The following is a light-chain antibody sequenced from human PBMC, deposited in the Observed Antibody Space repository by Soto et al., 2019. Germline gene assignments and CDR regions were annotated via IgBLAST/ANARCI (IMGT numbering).Light chain of an antibody. CDR1: QSVSSY. CDR2: DAS. J-gene: IGKJ5*01. CDR3: QQRSKWPVT. V-gene: IGKV3-11*01. Sequence: EIVLTQSPATLSLSPGERATLSCRASQSVSSYLGWYQQKPGQAPRLLIYDASNRATCIPARFSGSGSGTDFTLTISSLEPEDFAVYYCQQRSKWPVTFGQGTRLEIK.